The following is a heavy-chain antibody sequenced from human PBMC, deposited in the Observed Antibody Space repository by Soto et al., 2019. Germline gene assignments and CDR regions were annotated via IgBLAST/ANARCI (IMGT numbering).Heavy chain of an antibody. V-gene: IGHV3-74*01. Sequence: EVQLVESGGGLVQPGGSLTLSCAASGFSVSYHWMHWVRLGPGRGLESISRIKTDGTYTDYADSVKGRFTTSRDNAKNMLYLQMDSLRPEDTAVYYCARPKGAAYSAFDVWGQGTVVTVSS. CDR3: ARPKGAAYSAFDV. D-gene: IGHD2-21*01. CDR1: GFSVSYHW. CDR2: IKTDGTYT. J-gene: IGHJ3*01.